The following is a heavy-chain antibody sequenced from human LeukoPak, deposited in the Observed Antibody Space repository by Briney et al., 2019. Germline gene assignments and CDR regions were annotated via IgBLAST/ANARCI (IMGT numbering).Heavy chain of an antibody. CDR1: GFTFSSHS. D-gene: IGHD4-17*01. Sequence: GGSLRLSCAASGFTFSSHSMNWVRQAPGKGLAWISYVSSSSNTIKYADSVKGRFTISRDNAKNSLYLQMNSLRTEDTAVYYCASLILSTVATVTTGDFDLWGRGALVTVSS. CDR3: ASLILSTVATVTTGDFDL. CDR2: VSSSSNTI. J-gene: IGHJ2*01. V-gene: IGHV3-48*01.